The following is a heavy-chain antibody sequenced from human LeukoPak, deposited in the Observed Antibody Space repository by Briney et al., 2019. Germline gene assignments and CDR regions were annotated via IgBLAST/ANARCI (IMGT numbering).Heavy chain of an antibody. CDR3: ARDYYYESSGYFDY. CDR2: IWYDGSNK. Sequence: TGGSLRLSCAASGFTFSSYGMHWVRQAPGKGLGWVAVIWYDGSNKYYADSVKGRFTISRDNSKNTLYLQMNSLRAEDTAVYYCARDYYYESSGYFDYWGQGTLVTVSS. V-gene: IGHV3-33*01. CDR1: GFTFSSYG. J-gene: IGHJ4*02. D-gene: IGHD3-22*01.